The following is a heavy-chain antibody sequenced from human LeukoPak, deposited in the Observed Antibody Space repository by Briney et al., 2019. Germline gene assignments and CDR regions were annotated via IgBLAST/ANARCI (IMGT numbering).Heavy chain of an antibody. Sequence: PSETLSLTCAVYGGPFSGYYWSWIRQPPGKGLEWIGEINHSRITTYNPSLESRVTISIDTSKNQFSLKLSSVTAADTAVYYCARLNWGSGWYFDLWGRGTLVTVSS. J-gene: IGHJ2*01. CDR1: GGPFSGYY. CDR3: ARLNWGSGWYFDL. CDR2: INHSRIT. D-gene: IGHD7-27*01. V-gene: IGHV4-34*01.